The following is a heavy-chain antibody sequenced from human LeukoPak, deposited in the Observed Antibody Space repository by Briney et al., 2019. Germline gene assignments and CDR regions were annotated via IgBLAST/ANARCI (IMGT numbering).Heavy chain of an antibody. CDR1: GYTFTSYY. J-gene: IGHJ6*03. CDR3: ARMGRNYYDSSGPPRSWYMDV. CDR2: INPSGGST. V-gene: IGHV1-46*01. D-gene: IGHD3-22*01. Sequence: ASVKVSCKASGYTFTSYYMHWVRQAPGQGLEWMGIINPSGGSTSYAQKFQGRVTMTRDMSTSTVYMELSSLRSGDTAVYYCARMGRNYYDSSGPPRSWYMDVWGKGTTVTVSS.